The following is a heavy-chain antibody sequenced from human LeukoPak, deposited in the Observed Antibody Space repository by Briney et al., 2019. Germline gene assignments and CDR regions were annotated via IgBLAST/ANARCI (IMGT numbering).Heavy chain of an antibody. CDR1: GYTFTSYG. CDR2: INPNGGDT. Sequence: GASVSLSCKASGYTFTSYGISWVRQAPGQGLEWMGWINPNGGDTNYAQKFQGRVTITRDTSISTAYMALSRLKYDDTAVYYCAREYYYASGNYYNRIDYWGQGTLVTVSS. V-gene: IGHV1-2*02. D-gene: IGHD3-10*01. CDR3: AREYYYASGNYYNRIDY. J-gene: IGHJ4*02.